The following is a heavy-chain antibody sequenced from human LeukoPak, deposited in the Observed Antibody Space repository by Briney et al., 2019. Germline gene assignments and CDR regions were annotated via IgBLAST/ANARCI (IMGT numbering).Heavy chain of an antibody. Sequence: PGGSLTLSCYVSGFTFSDSVIHWVRHAAGKGLGWVGRIRSKTKSGETAYAASVKGRFTISRDDSKGTAYLQMNSLKPEDTAVYYCTSPAHDFDIWSGYYSLWGHGTQVTVSS. D-gene: IGHD3-3*01. CDR1: GFTFSDSV. CDR2: IRSKTKSGET. V-gene: IGHV3-73*01. CDR3: TSPAHDFDIWSGYYSL. J-gene: IGHJ4*01.